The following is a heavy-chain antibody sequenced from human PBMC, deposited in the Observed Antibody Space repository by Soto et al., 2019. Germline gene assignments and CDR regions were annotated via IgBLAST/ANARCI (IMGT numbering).Heavy chain of an antibody. CDR3: AQGRMLRPFDY. D-gene: IGHD3-10*01. Sequence: EVQLLESGGALIQPGGSLRLSCAASGFTFSNYAMSWVRQAPGKGLEWVAATSNSGGSTFYAESVKGRFTISRDNSKNTLYLQMSGLSAEDMAVYYCAQGRMLRPFDYWGQGTLLTVSS. J-gene: IGHJ4*02. CDR2: TSNSGGST. V-gene: IGHV3-23*01. CDR1: GFTFSNYA.